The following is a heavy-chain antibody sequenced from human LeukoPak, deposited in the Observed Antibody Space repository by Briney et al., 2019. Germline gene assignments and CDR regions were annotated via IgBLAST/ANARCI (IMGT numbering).Heavy chain of an antibody. CDR3: ARPYYDFWSGYQDY. Sequence: GGSLRLSCAASGFTVSSNYMSWVRQAPGKGLEWVANIKQDGSEKYYVDSVKGRFTISRDNAKNSLYLQMNSLRAEDTAVYYCARPYYDFWSGYQDYWGQGTLVTVSS. D-gene: IGHD3-3*01. V-gene: IGHV3-7*03. CDR1: GFTVSSNY. J-gene: IGHJ4*02. CDR2: IKQDGSEK.